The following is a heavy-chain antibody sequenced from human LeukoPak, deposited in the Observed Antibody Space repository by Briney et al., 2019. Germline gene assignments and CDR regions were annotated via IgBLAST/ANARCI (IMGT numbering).Heavy chain of an antibody. CDR1: GFTFSSYA. CDR3: ARHWRGLDY. Sequence: PGGSLRLSCAASGFTFSSYAMHWVRQAPGKGLEWVAVISYDGSNKYHADSVKGRFTISRDNSKNTLYLQMNSLRAEDTAVYYCARHWRGLDYWGQGTLVTVSS. D-gene: IGHD1-1*01. J-gene: IGHJ4*02. CDR2: ISYDGSNK. V-gene: IGHV3-30-3*01.